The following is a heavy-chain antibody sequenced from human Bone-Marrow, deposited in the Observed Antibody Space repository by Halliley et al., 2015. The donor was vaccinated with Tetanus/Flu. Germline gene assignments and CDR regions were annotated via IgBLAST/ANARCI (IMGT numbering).Heavy chain of an antibody. J-gene: IGHJ4*02. D-gene: IGHD7-27*01. Sequence: SLRLSCAASGFTFDNYGMHWVRQAPGRGPEWVSGLSWNSVNIGYADSVKGRFTISRDNGKNTLYLQKNSLRADDTALYYCVKAMGTQRSFETRGQGTLVTVSS. V-gene: IGHV3-9*01. CDR2: LSWNSVNI. CDR1: GFTFDNYG. CDR3: VKAMGTQRSFET.